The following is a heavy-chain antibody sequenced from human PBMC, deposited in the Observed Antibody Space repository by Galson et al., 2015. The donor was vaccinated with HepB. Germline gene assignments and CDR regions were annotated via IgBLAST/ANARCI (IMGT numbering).Heavy chain of an antibody. CDR3: ARAVPTVDCSSTSCYKSNWFDP. D-gene: IGHD2-2*01. J-gene: IGHJ5*02. CDR2: IYYSGST. Sequence: SEPLSLTCTVSGGSISSSSYYWGWIRQPPGKELEWIGSIYYSGSTNYNPSLKSRVTISVDTSKNQFSLKLSSVTAADTAVYYCARAVPTVDCSSTSCYKSNWFDPWGQGTLVTVSS. CDR1: GGSISSSSYY. V-gene: IGHV4-39*07.